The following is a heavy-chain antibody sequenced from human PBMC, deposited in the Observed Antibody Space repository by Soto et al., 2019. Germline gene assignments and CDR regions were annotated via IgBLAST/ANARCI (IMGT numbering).Heavy chain of an antibody. V-gene: IGHV2-5*02. CDR2: IHWDDDK. CDR3: AHLPPSSYESRAFDY. J-gene: IGHJ4*02. D-gene: IGHD3-22*01. Sequence: QITLKESGPTLVKPTQTLTLTCTFSGFSLSTSGVGVGWIRQPPGKALEWLALIHWDDDKRYSPSLKSRLTITKDTSRNHVVLTLTNMDPVDTATYYCAHLPPSSYESRAFDYWGQGTLVAVSS. CDR1: GFSLSTSGVG.